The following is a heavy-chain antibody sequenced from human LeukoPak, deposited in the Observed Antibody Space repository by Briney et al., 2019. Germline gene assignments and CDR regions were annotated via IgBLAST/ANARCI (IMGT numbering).Heavy chain of an antibody. CDR3: ARAIVYSSGWYKTFDY. Sequence: PSETLTLTCTVSGGSISSSSYYWGWIRQPPGKGLEWIGRIYYSGSTYYNPSLKSRVTISVDTSKNQFSLKLSSVTAADTAVYYCARAIVYSSGWYKTFDYWGQGTLVTVSS. J-gene: IGHJ4*02. CDR2: IYYSGST. V-gene: IGHV4-39*01. D-gene: IGHD6-19*01. CDR1: GGSISSSSYY.